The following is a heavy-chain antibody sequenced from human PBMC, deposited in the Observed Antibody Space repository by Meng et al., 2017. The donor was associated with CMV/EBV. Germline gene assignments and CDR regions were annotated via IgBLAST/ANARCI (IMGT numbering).Heavy chain of an antibody. J-gene: IGHJ4*02. CDR2: IYYSGST. D-gene: IGHD2-8*02. CDR3: ARDNRRGGVDY. Sequence: QVPRTVACPGLVTPSQTLSLTRTVSGCSISSGDYYWSWIRQPPGKGLEWIGYIYYSGSTYYNPSLKSRVTISVDTSKNQFSLKLSSVTAADTAVYYCARDNRRGGVDYWGQGTLVTVSS. V-gene: IGHV4-30-4*08. CDR1: GCSISSGDYY.